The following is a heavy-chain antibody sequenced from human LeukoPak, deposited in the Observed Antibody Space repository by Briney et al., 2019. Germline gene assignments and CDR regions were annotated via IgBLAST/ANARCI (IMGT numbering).Heavy chain of an antibody. CDR1: GFTFSSYA. J-gene: IGHJ3*02. D-gene: IGHD3-10*01. CDR3: AREPPVASITMVRGTHAFDI. V-gene: IGHV3-30*04. Sequence: PGGSLRLSCAASGFTFSSYAMHWVRQAPGKGLEWVAVISYDGSNKYYADSVKGRFTISRDNSKNTLYLQMNSLRAEDTAVYYCAREPPVASITMVRGTHAFDIWGQGTMVTVSS. CDR2: ISYDGSNK.